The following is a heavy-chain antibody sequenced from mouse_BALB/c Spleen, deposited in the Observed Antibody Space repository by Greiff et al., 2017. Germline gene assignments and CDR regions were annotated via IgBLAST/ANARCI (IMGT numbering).Heavy chain of an antibody. CDR1: GYSITSGYY. CDR3: ARDVYYYAMDY. V-gene: IGHV3-6*02. CDR2: ISYDGSN. J-gene: IGHJ4*01. Sequence: EVKLEESGPGLVKPSQSLSLTCSVTGYSITSGYYWNWIRQFPGNKLEWMGYISYDGSNNYNPSLKNRISITRDTSKNQFFLKLNSVTTEDTATYYCARDVYYYAMDYWGQGTSVTVSS.